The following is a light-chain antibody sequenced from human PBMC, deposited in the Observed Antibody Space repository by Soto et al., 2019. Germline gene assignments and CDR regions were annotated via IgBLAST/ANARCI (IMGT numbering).Light chain of an antibody. CDR2: WAS. CDR3: QQYYEIPPT. J-gene: IGKJ1*01. CDR1: QTVLYNSNNRNY. Sequence: DIVMTQSPDLLAVSLGERATINCTSSQTVLYNSNNRNYLAWFQQKLGQPPKLLIYWASTPASGVPDRFSGSGSGTDFTLTISSLQAEDVAVYFCQQYYEIPPTFDQGTKVEIK. V-gene: IGKV4-1*01.